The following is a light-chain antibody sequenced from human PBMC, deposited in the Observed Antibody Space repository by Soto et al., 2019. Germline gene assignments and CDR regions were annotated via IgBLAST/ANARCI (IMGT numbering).Light chain of an antibody. CDR2: GVT. CDR3: YSYAGRNIWV. CDR1: GSDIGAYNF. V-gene: IGLV2-8*01. Sequence: QSVLAQPPSASGSPGQSVTISCTGSGSDIGAYNFVSWYQQHPGKAPKLMIFGVTERPSGVHDRFSGSKSGNTASLTVSGLQADDEAVYYCYSYAGRNIWVFGGGTKVTVL. J-gene: IGLJ3*02.